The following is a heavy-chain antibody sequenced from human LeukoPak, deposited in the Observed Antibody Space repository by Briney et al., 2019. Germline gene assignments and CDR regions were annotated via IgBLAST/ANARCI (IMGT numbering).Heavy chain of an antibody. CDR2: IRSKANNYAT. CDR3: TRTYGDYASFENV. J-gene: IGHJ6*02. V-gene: IGHV3-73*01. Sequence: GGSLRLSCAASGFTFSGSAMHWVRQASGKGLEWVGRIRSKANNYATTYAASVKGRFTISRDDSKNTAYLQMNSLKTEDTAVYYCTRTYGDYASFENVWGQGTTVTVSS. D-gene: IGHD4-17*01. CDR1: GFTFSGSA.